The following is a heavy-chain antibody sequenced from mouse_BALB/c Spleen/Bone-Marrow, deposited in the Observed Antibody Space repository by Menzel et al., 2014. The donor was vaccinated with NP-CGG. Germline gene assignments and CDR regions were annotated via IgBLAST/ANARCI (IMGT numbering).Heavy chain of an antibody. CDR1: GFTFTDYY. V-gene: IGHV7-3*02. CDR3: ARDKGRVFFDY. CDR2: ISNKANGYTT. Sequence: EVKLMESGGGLVQPGGSLRLSCATSGFTFTDYYMNWVRQPPGKALEWLGFISNKANGYTTEYSASVKGRFTISRDDSQNNREMKMNTLRAEDSATYYCARDKGRVFFDYWGQGTTLTVSS. J-gene: IGHJ2*01.